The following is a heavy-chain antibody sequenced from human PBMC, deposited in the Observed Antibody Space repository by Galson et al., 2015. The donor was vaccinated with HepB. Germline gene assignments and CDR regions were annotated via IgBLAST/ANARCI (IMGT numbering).Heavy chain of an antibody. CDR3: ARRPLRGRDYVDS. D-gene: IGHD6-25*01. CDR2: IYWDDDK. V-gene: IGHV2-5*02. J-gene: IGHJ4*02. Sequence: PALVKPTQTLTLSCTFSGFPLSTTGVGVGWIRQPPGKALEWLGFIYWDDDKRYSPSLKNRLTFTKDTSKNQVVLTMINMDPVDTATYYCARRPLRGRDYVDSWGQGTLVTVSS. CDR1: GFPLSTTGVG.